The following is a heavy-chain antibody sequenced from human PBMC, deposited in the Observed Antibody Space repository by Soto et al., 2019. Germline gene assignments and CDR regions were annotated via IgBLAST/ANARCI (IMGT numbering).Heavy chain of an antibody. Sequence: EVQLVESGGGLVKPGESLRLSCAVSGLSFSAAWMKWVRQAPGKGLEWVGRIKSKGGGETTDYAAPVKGRFTISRDDSKNTRYLQMNSLKTEDTAVYYCGHQGDFFDTILSWGQGALVTVSS. CDR2: IKSKGGGETT. CDR3: GHQGDFFDTILS. V-gene: IGHV3-15*07. D-gene: IGHD3-3*01. J-gene: IGHJ5*02. CDR1: GLSFSAAW.